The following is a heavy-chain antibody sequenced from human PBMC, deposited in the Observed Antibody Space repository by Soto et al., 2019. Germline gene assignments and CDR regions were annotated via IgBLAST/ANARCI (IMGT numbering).Heavy chain of an antibody. CDR2: IYYSGST. Sequence: SETLSLTCTVSVGSISSGDYYWSWIRQPPGKGLEWIGYIYYSGSTYYNPSLKSRVTISVDTSKNQFSLKLSSVTAADTAVYYCARVPLHCSSTSCYVYWGQGTLVTVSS. V-gene: IGHV4-30-4*01. CDR1: VGSISSGDYY. D-gene: IGHD2-2*01. CDR3: ARVPLHCSSTSCYVY. J-gene: IGHJ4*02.